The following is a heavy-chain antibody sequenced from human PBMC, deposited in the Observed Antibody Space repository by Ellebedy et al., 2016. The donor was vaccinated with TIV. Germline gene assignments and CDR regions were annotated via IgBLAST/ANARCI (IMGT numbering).Heavy chain of an antibody. J-gene: IGHJ4*02. Sequence: GESLKISCAASGFTFSDYYMSWIRQAPGKGLEWVSYISSSSSYTNYADSVKGRFTISRDNAKNSLYLQMNSLRAEDTAVYYCARASAVAAEGIHFDYWGQGTLVTVSS. V-gene: IGHV3-11*06. CDR1: GFTFSDYY. CDR2: ISSSSSYT. D-gene: IGHD6-19*01. CDR3: ARASAVAAEGIHFDY.